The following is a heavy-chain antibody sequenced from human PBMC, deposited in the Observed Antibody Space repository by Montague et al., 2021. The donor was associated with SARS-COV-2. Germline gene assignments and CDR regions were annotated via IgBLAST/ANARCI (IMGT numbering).Heavy chain of an antibody. Sequence: ISGDGVSSNRAAWNWIRQSPSRGLEWLGRTYYRSTWYNDYAVSMKSRITINPDTSKNQFSLQLNSVTPEDTAVYYCARGSSGYYTPRPFDYWGQGTLVTVSS. J-gene: IGHJ4*02. CDR2: TYYRSTWYN. D-gene: IGHD3-22*01. CDR3: ARGSSGYYTPRPFDY. CDR1: GDGVSSNRAA. V-gene: IGHV6-1*01.